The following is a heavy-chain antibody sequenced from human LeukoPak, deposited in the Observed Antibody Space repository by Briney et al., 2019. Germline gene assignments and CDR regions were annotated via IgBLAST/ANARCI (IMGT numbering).Heavy chain of an antibody. CDR1: GGSISSSSYY. V-gene: IGHV4-39*01. J-gene: IGHJ4*02. CDR3: ARALLLGWLVRSSGRYYFDY. Sequence: SETLSLTCTVSGGSISSSSYYWGWIRQPPGKGLEWIGSIYYSGSTYYNPSLKSRVTISVDTSKNQSSLKLSSVTAADTAVYYCARALLLGWLVRSSGRYYFDYWGQGTLVTVSS. CDR2: IYYSGST. D-gene: IGHD6-19*01.